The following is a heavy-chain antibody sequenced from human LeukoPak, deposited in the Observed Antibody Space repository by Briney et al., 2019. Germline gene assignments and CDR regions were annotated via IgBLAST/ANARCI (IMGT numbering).Heavy chain of an antibody. J-gene: IGHJ3*02. V-gene: IGHV1-69*04. Sequence: APVKVSCKASGGTFSSYAISWVRQAPGQGLEWMGRIIPILGIANYAQKFQGRVTITADKSTSTAYMELSSLRSEDTAVYYCARVWTTMVRGVISTPGAFDIWGQGTMVTVSS. CDR1: GGTFSSYA. CDR3: ARVWTTMVRGVISTPGAFDI. D-gene: IGHD3-10*01. CDR2: IIPILGIA.